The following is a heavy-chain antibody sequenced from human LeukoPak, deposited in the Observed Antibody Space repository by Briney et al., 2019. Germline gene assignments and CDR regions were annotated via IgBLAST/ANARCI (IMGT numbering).Heavy chain of an antibody. J-gene: IGHJ6*03. Sequence: RIIPIFGTANYAQKFQGRVTITTDESTSTAYMELSSLRSEDTAVYYCARDTIIRGYMDVWGKGTTVTVSS. CDR2: IIPIFGTA. CDR3: ARDTIIRGYMDV. D-gene: IGHD2/OR15-2a*01. V-gene: IGHV1-69*05.